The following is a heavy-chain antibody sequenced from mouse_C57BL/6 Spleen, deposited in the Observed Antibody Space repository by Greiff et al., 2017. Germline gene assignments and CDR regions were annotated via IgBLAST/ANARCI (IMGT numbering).Heavy chain of an antibody. CDR3: EREGYYGSSYGYFDG. CDR1: GYTFTSYW. V-gene: IGHV1-61*01. D-gene: IGHD1-1*01. J-gene: IGHJ1*03. CDR2: IYPSDSDT. Sequence: QVQLQQPGAELVRPGSSVKLSCKASGYTFTSYWMDWVKQRPGQGLEWIGNIYPSDSDTHYNQKFKDKATLTVDKSSSTAYMQLSSLTSEDSAVYVCEREGYYGSSYGYFDGWGTGTTVTVSS.